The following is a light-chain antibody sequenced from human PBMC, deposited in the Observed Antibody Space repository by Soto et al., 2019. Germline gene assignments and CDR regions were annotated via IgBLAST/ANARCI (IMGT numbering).Light chain of an antibody. CDR1: QSVSRY. V-gene: IGKV3-11*01. Sequence: EIVLTHSPATLSLSTGERAALSCRASQSVSRYLAWYQQKPGQAPRLLIYDASNRAAGIPARFSGSGTGTDFTLTISSLEPEDFAVYYCQQRSDGPPITFGQGTRLEI. CDR3: QQRSDGPPIT. CDR2: DAS. J-gene: IGKJ5*01.